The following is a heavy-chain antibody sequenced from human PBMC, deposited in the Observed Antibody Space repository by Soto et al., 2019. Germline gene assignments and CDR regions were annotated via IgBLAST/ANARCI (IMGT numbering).Heavy chain of an antibody. Sequence: SETLSLTCIVSGASMNDYYGSWVRQPPGKGLEWIGYMHSTGRANSNSSLNSRVSISVDTSKNRFSLSLTSVTPADTAVYYCVRPGHPFEGAMWGRGILVTVSS. CDR2: MHSTGRA. CDR3: VRPGHPFEGAM. J-gene: IGHJ4*02. V-gene: IGHV4-59*01. D-gene: IGHD2-2*01. CDR1: GASMNDYY.